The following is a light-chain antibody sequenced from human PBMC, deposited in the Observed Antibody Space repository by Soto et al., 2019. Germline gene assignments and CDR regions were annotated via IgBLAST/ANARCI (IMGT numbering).Light chain of an antibody. CDR3: SSYAGSNNLV. J-gene: IGLJ2*01. CDR2: EVT. CDR1: SSDVGGYNS. Sequence: QSALTQPPSASGSPGQSVTISCTGTSSDVGGYNSVSWYQQHPGRAPKLMIYEVTKRPSGVPDRFSGSKSGNTASLTVSGLQTEDEADYYFSSYAGSNNLVFGGGTKLTVL. V-gene: IGLV2-8*01.